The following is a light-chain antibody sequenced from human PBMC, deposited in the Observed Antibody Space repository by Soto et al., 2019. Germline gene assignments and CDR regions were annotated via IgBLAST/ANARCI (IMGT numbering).Light chain of an antibody. V-gene: IGLV2-14*03. CDR2: AVS. J-gene: IGLJ1*01. CDR3: ISYTDRQSYL. Sequence: SALTQSASVSGSPGQSITISCTGTSSDVGGSDYVSWYQQHPDKAPKLMIYAVSDRPPGVSDRFSGSKSGITASLTISGLQTEDEADYYCISYTDRQSYLFGTGTKVTVL. CDR1: SSDVGGSDY.